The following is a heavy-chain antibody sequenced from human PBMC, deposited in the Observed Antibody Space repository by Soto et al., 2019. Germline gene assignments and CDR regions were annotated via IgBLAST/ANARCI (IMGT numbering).Heavy chain of an antibody. D-gene: IGHD3-10*01. CDR1: GFSVRSNY. V-gene: IGHV3-53*01. J-gene: IGHJ5*02. CDR2: IYAIGVT. Sequence: HPGGSLRLSCAASGFSVRSNYMTWVRQAPGKGLEWVSLIYAIGVTYYSDSVKGRFTISRDLSKNMVFLQMNNLRAEDTAAYYCAKGGFRSHRPGYFAPWGLGTLVTVSS. CDR3: AKGGFRSHRPGYFAP.